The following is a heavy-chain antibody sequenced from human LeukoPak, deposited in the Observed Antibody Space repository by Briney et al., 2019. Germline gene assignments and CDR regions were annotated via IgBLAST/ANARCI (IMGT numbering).Heavy chain of an antibody. Sequence: SETLSLTCTVSGYSISSGYYWGWIRQPPGKGLEWIESIYHSGSTYYNPSLKSRVTISVDTSKNQFSLKLSSVTAADTAVYYCARGSDVDPVAFDIWGQGTMVTVSS. J-gene: IGHJ3*02. D-gene: IGHD3/OR15-3a*01. CDR1: GYSISSGYY. V-gene: IGHV4-38-2*02. CDR2: IYHSGST. CDR3: ARGSDVDPVAFDI.